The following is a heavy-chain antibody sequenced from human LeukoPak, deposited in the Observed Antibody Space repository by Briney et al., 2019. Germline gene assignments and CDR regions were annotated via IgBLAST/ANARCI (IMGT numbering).Heavy chain of an antibody. D-gene: IGHD3-22*01. CDR3: ARHKSSGSYPLDY. Sequence: SETLSLTCTVSGGSISTYFWSWIRQPPGKGLEWIGHIYFSGSTNYNPSLESRVTISVDTSKNKFSLTLSSVTAADTAVYYCARHKSSGSYPLDYWGQGILVTVSS. CDR2: IYFSGST. CDR1: GGSISTYF. V-gene: IGHV4-59*08. J-gene: IGHJ4*02.